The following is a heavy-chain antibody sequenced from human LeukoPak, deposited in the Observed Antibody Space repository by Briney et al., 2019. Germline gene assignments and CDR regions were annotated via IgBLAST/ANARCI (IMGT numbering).Heavy chain of an antibody. CDR1: GYTFTSYL. D-gene: IGHD3-10*01. J-gene: IGHJ4*02. CDR2: INAGNGNT. CDR3: ARAFYSASGSYPH. Sequence: GASVKVSCKTSGYTFTSYLLHWVRLAPGQSLEWMGWINAGNGNTKYSQRFQGRITFSRDTSATTAYMELSSLTSEDTAVYYCARAFYSASGSYPHWGQGTLVIVSS. V-gene: IGHV1-3*01.